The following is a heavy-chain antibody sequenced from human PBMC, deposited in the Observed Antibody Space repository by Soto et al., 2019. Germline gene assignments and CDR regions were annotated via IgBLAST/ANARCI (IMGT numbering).Heavy chain of an antibody. J-gene: IGHJ4*02. CDR3: ARHPRGAADAYFDY. CDR1: GGSSSSSSDY. V-gene: IGHV4-39*01. CDR2: IYYSGST. D-gene: IGHD6-13*01. Sequence: SETLSLSCTVAGGSSSSSSDYWGWIRQPPGKGLEWIGSIYYSGSTYYNPSLKSRVTISVDTSKNQFSLKLSSVTAADTAVYYCARHPRGAADAYFDYWGQGPLVTVSS.